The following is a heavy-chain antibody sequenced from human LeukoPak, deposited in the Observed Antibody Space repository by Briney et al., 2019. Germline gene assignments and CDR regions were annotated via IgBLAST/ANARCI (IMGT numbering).Heavy chain of an antibody. J-gene: IGHJ3*02. V-gene: IGHV3-30*02. CDR3: AKDSGSSGWNDAFDI. CDR2: IRYDGSNK. D-gene: IGHD6-19*01. CDR1: KFTFSTYG. Sequence: TGGSLRLSCAVSKFTFSTYGMHWVRQAPGKGLEWVAFIRYDGSNKYYADSVKGRFTISRDNSKNTLYLQMNSLRAEDTAVYYCAKDSGSSGWNDAFDIWGQGTMVTVSS.